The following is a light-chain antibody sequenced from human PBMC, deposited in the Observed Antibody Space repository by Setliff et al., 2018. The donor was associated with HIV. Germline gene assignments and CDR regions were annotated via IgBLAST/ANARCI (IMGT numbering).Light chain of an antibody. Sequence: SYELTQPPSVSVAPGKTARITCGGNNIGSKSVHWYQQKPGQAPVLVIYYDSDRPSGIPERFSGSNSGNTATLTISRVEAGDEADYYCQVWDSSSDHPVFGNGTKVTVL. J-gene: IGLJ1*01. CDR2: YDS. CDR3: QVWDSSSDHPV. V-gene: IGLV3-21*04. CDR1: NIGSKS.